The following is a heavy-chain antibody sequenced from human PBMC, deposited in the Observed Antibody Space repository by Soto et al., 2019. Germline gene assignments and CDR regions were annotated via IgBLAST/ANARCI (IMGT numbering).Heavy chain of an antibody. CDR3: AREGNGSSGWDAFEI. V-gene: IGHV3-48*01. D-gene: IGHD3-22*01. CDR1: GFTFRNYN. J-gene: IGHJ3*02. CDR2: ISIGGTTI. Sequence: GGSLRLSCAASGFTFRNYNMNWVRQAPGKGLEWVSHISIGGTTIDYAESVKGRFTISRHNSKNTLYLQMNSLRAEDTAVYFCAREGNGSSGWDAFEIWGQGTMVTVSS.